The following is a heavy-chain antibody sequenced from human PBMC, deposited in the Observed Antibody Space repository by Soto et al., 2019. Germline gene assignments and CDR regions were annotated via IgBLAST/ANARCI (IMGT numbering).Heavy chain of an antibody. J-gene: IGHJ6*02. CDR3: ARPGAYGTDV. D-gene: IGHD3-10*01. V-gene: IGHV3-48*02. CDR1: GFTFSSYS. Sequence: EVQLVESGGGLVQTGGSLRLSCAASGFTFSSYSMTWVRQAPGKGLEWVSYISSGGSSINHADSVKGRFTISRDKTKNSLYLQMNSLRDEDTAVYYCARPGAYGTDVWGQGTTVTVSS. CDR2: ISSGGSSI.